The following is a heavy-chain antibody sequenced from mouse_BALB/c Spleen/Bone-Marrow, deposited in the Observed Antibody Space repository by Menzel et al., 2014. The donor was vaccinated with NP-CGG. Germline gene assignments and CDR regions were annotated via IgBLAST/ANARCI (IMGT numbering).Heavy chain of an antibody. CDR2: TYPGTNST. Sequence: QVQLKESGAELVKPGTSVKMSCKASGYTFTSYWMHWVKQRPGQGLEWIGDTYPGTNSTNYNEKFKTKATLTVDTSSSTAYMQLSSPTSEDSAVYYCAREEDFFDYWGQGTTLTVSS. CDR1: GYTFTSYW. CDR3: AREEDFFDY. J-gene: IGHJ2*01. V-gene: IGHV1-55*01.